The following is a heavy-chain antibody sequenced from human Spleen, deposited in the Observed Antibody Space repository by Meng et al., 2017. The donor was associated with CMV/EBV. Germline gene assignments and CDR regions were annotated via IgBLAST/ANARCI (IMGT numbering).Heavy chain of an antibody. CDR1: GFTFGSYW. V-gene: IGHV3-48*04. CDR3: ANGETIVVVPAAPHDAFDI. J-gene: IGHJ3*02. D-gene: IGHD2-2*01. CDR2: ISSSDGTE. Sequence: GGSLKISCTASGFTFGSYWMSWVRQAPGKGLEWVSYISSSDGTEYYADSVKGRFTISRDNAKNSLYLQMNRLRAEDTALYYCANGETIVVVPAAPHDAFDIWGQGTMVTVSS.